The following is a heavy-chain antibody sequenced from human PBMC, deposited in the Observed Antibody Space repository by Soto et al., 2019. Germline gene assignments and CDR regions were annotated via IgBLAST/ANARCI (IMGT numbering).Heavy chain of an antibody. CDR2: ISGSGGST. CDR3: AKDTAYSSSWYPKEGNYFDY. V-gene: IGHV3-23*01. CDR1: GFTFSSYA. D-gene: IGHD6-13*01. Sequence: EVQLLESGGGLVQPGGTLRLSCAASGFTFSSYAMSWVHQAPGKGQEGVSAISGSGGSTYYADSVKGRFTISRDNTKNTLYLQMNSLRAEDTAVYYCAKDTAYSSSWYPKEGNYFDYWVQGTLVTVS. J-gene: IGHJ4*02.